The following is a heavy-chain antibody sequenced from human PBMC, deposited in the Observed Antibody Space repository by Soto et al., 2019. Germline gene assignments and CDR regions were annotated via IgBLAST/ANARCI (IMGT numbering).Heavy chain of an antibody. CDR1: GFSFGSYA. V-gene: IGHV3-23*01. J-gene: IGHJ4*02. D-gene: IGHD3-3*01. CDR3: ARWSYLDY. Sequence: PGGSQRLSCVASGFSFGSYALTWVRQAPGKGLEWVSTISGSDGKTFYADAVKGRFSISRDISQSTLYLQMNSLRADDTAIYYCARWSYLDYWGQGTRVTVSS. CDR2: ISGSDGKT.